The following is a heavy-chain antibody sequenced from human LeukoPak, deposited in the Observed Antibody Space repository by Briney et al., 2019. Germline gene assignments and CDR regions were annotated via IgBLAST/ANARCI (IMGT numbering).Heavy chain of an antibody. CDR2: IYHSGST. CDR1: GYSISSGYY. V-gene: IGHV4-38-2*01. CDR3: ARLKSSSWRFDY. D-gene: IGHD6-13*01. Sequence: SETLSLTCAVSGYSISSGYYWGWIRQPPGKGLDWIGSIYHSGSTYYNPSLKSRVTISVDTSKNQFSLKLSSVTAADTAVYYCARLKSSSWRFDYWGQGTLVTVSS. J-gene: IGHJ4*02.